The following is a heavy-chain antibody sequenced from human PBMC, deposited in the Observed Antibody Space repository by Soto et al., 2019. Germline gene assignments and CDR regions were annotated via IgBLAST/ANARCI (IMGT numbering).Heavy chain of an antibody. CDR3: ARDYYGMDV. V-gene: IGHV4-30-2*06. Sequence: QLQLQESDSGLVKPSQTLSLTCTVSGGSITSGGYSWTWIRQSPGKGLEWIGYTYQSGSAYYNPSLKSRVTISVDRSKNQFSLNLTSVTAADTAVYYCARDYYGMDVWGQGTTVTVSS. J-gene: IGHJ6*02. CDR2: TYQSGSA. CDR1: GGSITSGGYS.